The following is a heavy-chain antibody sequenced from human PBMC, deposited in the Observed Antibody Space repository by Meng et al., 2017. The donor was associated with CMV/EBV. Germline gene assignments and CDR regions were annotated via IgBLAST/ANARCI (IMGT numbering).Heavy chain of an antibody. CDR1: GYTFTSYY. CDR2: INPSGGST. Sequence: ASVKVSCKASGYTFTSYYMHWVRQVPGQGLEWMGIINPSGGSTSYAQKFQGRVTMTRDTSTSTVYMELSSLRSEDTAVYYCARDRVPCSSTSCYLDYWGQGTLVTVSS. CDR3: ARDRVPCSSTSCYLDY. J-gene: IGHJ4*02. D-gene: IGHD2-2*01. V-gene: IGHV1-46*01.